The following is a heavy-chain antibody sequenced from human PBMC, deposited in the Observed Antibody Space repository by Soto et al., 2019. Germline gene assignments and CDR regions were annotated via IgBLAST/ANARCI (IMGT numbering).Heavy chain of an antibody. CDR3: ARAQGSSTSLEVYDYYYYGMDV. D-gene: IGHD2-2*01. Sequence: QVQLVQSGAEVKKPGSSVKVSCKASGGTFSSYAINWVRQAPGQGLEWMGGINPISGTANYAQKFQGTITITADECRSTAYMELTSLRSEDTAVYYCARAQGSSTSLEVYDYYYYGMDVWGQGTTVTVSS. CDR1: GGTFSSYA. CDR2: INPISGTA. V-gene: IGHV1-69*01. J-gene: IGHJ6*02.